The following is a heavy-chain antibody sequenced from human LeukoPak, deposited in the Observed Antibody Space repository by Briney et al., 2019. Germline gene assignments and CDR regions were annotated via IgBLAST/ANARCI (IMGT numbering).Heavy chain of an antibody. Sequence: GGALEISCKGSGYRLTSYWIDRVRQVPGKGLGWMGIIYPGDSDTRYSPSFQGQVTISADKSISTAYLQWSSLKASDTAMYYCARGLDYGDYDCWGQGTLVTVSS. J-gene: IGHJ4*02. CDR3: ARGLDYGDYDC. D-gene: IGHD4-17*01. CDR1: GYRLTSYW. CDR2: IYPGDSDT. V-gene: IGHV5-51*01.